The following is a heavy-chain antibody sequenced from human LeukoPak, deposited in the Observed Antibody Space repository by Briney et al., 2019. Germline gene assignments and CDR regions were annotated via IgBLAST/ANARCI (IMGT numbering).Heavy chain of an antibody. Sequence: SETLSLTCTVSGGSISFYYWSWIRQPPGKGLERIGYIYGSGTTNYNPSVKSRVTISVDTSKTQFSLKLSSVTAADTAVYYCATWVTSGYYALDVWGQGTTVIVSS. CDR1: GGSISFYY. J-gene: IGHJ6*02. V-gene: IGHV4-59*01. CDR3: ATWVTSGYYALDV. CDR2: IYGSGTT. D-gene: IGHD2-21*02.